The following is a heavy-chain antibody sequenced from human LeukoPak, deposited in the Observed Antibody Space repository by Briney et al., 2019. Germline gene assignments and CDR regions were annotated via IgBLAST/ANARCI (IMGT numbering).Heavy chain of an antibody. V-gene: IGHV3-23*01. Sequence: PGGSLRLSCAASGFTFSSYAMSWVRQAPGKGLEWVSAISGSGGSTYYADSVKGRFTISRDNSKNTLYLQMNSLRAEDTAVYYCAKDLRECSGGSCYGPGAFDIWGQGTMVTVSS. CDR1: GFTFSSYA. D-gene: IGHD2-15*01. CDR3: AKDLRECSGGSCYGPGAFDI. CDR2: ISGSGGST. J-gene: IGHJ3*02.